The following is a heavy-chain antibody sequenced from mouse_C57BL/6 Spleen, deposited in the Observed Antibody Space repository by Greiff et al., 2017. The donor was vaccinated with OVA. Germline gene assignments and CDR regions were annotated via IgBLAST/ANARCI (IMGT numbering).Heavy chain of an antibody. V-gene: IGHV1-15*01. Sequence: VQLKESGAELVRPGASVTLSCKASGYTFTDYEMHWVKQTPVHGLEWIGAIDPETGGTAYNQKFKGKAILTADKSSSTAYMELRSLTSEDSAVYYCTRANWDVFDYWGQGTTLTVSS. D-gene: IGHD4-1*01. CDR3: TRANWDVFDY. J-gene: IGHJ2*01. CDR2: IDPETGGT. CDR1: GYTFTDYE.